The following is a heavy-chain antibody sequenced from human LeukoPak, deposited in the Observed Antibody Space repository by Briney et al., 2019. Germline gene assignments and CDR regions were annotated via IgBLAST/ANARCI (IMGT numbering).Heavy chain of an antibody. D-gene: IGHD5-12*01. V-gene: IGHV5-51*01. J-gene: IGHJ4*02. CDR1: GYTFSIYW. CDR2: IYPGDSDT. CDR3: ARHGYSGYGIDH. Sequence: GESLKISCKGSGYTFSIYWIGWVRQMPGEGLEWMGTIYPGDSDTRYSPSFQGQVTISADKSISTAYLQWSSLRASDSAIYYCARHGYSGYGIDHWGEGTLVTVSS.